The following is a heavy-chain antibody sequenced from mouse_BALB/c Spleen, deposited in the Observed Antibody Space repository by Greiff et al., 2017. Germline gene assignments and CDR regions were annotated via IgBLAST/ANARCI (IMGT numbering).Heavy chain of an antibody. CDR1: GFTFSSYA. CDR2: ISSGGSYT. CDR3: AICSTMITGGFY. Sequence: EVQRVESGGGLVKPGGSLKLSCAASGFTFSSYAMSWVRQTPEKRLEWVATISSGGSYTYYPDSVKGRFTISRDNAKNTLYLQMSSLRSEDTAMYYFAICSTMITGGFYWGQGTTLTVSS. J-gene: IGHJ2*01. V-gene: IGHV5-9-3*01. D-gene: IGHD2-4*01.